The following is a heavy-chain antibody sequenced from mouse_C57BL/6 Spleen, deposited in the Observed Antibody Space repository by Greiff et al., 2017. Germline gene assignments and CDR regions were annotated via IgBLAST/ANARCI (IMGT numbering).Heavy chain of an antibody. J-gene: IGHJ4*01. CDR3: ARLAHYVSSNYYAMDY. V-gene: IGHV1-4*01. CDR1: GYTFTSYT. Sequence: QVQLQQSGAELARPGASVKMSCKASGYTFTSYTMHWVKQRPGQGLEWIGYINPSSGYPKYNQKFKDKATLTADKSSSPAYMQLSSLTSEDSAVYYYARLAHYVSSNYYAMDYWGQGTSVTVSS. CDR2: INPSSGYP. D-gene: IGHD1-1*01.